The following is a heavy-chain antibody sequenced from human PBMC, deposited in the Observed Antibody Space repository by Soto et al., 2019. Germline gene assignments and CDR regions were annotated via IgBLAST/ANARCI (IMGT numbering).Heavy chain of an antibody. CDR2: VFYSGNT. V-gene: IGHV4-59*01. J-gene: IGHJ3*02. D-gene: IGHD4-4*01. Sequence: QVQLQESGPGLVKPSETLSLTCTVSGVSISTYYWTWIRQPPGKGLEWIGQVFYSGNTNYNPSIKSRVTISVDASRNQFSLRLSSVTAADTAMYYGASRDYNEAFDIWGQGTLVTVSS. CDR1: GVSISTYY. CDR3: ASRDYNEAFDI.